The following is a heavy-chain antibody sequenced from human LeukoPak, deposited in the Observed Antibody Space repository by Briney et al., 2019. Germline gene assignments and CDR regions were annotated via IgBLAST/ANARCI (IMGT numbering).Heavy chain of an antibody. V-gene: IGHV3-7*01. J-gene: IGHJ4*02. Sequence: GDSLRLSCAASGFTFTKYWMTWVRQAPGKGLEWVGNVKQDGSDKNYMDSVKGRFTISRDNTKNSVYLQMSSLRAEDTAVYYCAREVWGPEYWGQGTLVTVSS. CDR1: GFTFTKYW. CDR2: VKQDGSDK. D-gene: IGHD1-14*01. CDR3: AREVWGPEY.